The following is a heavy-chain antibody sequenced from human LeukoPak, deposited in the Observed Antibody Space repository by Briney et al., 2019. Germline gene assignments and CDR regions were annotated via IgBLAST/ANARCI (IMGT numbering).Heavy chain of an antibody. J-gene: IGHJ4*02. Sequence: SETLSLTCTVSGGSISSYYWSWIRQPPGKGLEWIGYIYHSGSTNYNPSLKSRVAQSVDTSKSQYSLKLRSVTAADTAVYYCARVSCSGGNCYFDYWGQGTLVTVSS. CDR3: ARVSCSGGNCYFDY. D-gene: IGHD2-15*01. CDR2: IYHSGST. V-gene: IGHV4-59*01. CDR1: GGSISSYY.